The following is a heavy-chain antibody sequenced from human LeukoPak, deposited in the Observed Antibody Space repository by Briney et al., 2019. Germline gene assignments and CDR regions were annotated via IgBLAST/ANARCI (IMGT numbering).Heavy chain of an antibody. Sequence: PGGSLRLSCAASGFTVSSNCMSWVRQAPGKGLEWVSVIYSGGSTYYADSVKGRFTISRDNSKNTLYLQMNSLRAEDTAVYYCARVIPATYYFDYWGQGTLVTVSS. CDR3: ARVIPATYYFDY. J-gene: IGHJ4*02. CDR1: GFTVSSNC. CDR2: IYSGGST. V-gene: IGHV3-53*01. D-gene: IGHD2-15*01.